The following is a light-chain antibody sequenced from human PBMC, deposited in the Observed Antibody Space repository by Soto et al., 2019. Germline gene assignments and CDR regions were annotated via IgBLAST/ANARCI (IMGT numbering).Light chain of an antibody. CDR3: PQFQSSLRT. CDR1: ESLSPHS. Sequence: EILLTQSPGTLSLSPVETATLSCRASESLSPHSIAWYQQKPGQAPRLLIYGPSGRATGIPDRISGSGSGTDFTLTISGLEPEDFAMYYCPQFQSSLRTFGQGTKVDIK. CDR2: GPS. J-gene: IGKJ1*01. V-gene: IGKV3-20*01.